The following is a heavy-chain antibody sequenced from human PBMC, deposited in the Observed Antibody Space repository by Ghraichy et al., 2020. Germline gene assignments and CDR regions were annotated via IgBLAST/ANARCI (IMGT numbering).Heavy chain of an antibody. J-gene: IGHJ6*02. CDR1: GYTFTSYG. V-gene: IGHV1-18*01. Sequence: SVKVSCKASGYTFTSYGISWVRQAPGQGLEWMGWISAYNGNTNYAQKLQGRVTMTTDTSTSTAYMELRSLRSDDTAVYYCARGRAEGSYYDILTGYYRSYYYYGMDVWGQGTRSPSP. D-gene: IGHD3-9*01. CDR3: ARGRAEGSYYDILTGYYRSYYYYGMDV. CDR2: ISAYNGNT.